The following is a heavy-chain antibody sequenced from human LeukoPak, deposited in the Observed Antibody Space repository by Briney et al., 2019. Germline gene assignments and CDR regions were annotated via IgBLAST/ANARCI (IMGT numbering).Heavy chain of an antibody. CDR3: ARGVGYDFWSGYYNNWFDP. V-gene: IGHV1-2*02. J-gene: IGHJ5*02. CDR1: GYTFTGYY. CDR2: INPNSGGT. D-gene: IGHD3-3*01. Sequence: ASVKVSCKASGYTFTGYYMHWVRQAPGHGLEWMGWINPNSGGTNYAQKFQGRVTMTRDTSISTAYMELSRLRSDDTAVYYCARGVGYDFWSGYYNNWFDPWGQGTLVTVSS.